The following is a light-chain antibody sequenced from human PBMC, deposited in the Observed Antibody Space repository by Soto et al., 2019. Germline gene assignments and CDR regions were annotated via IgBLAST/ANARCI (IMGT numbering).Light chain of an antibody. CDR1: SRDVGGSNY. CDR2: EVN. V-gene: IGLV2-14*01. CDR3: SSYTSSNTLEV. J-gene: IGLJ1*01. Sequence: ALIQPASVSGSHGQSITISCTGTSRDVGGSNYVSWYQHHPHRAPKLLIYEVNYRPSGVSSRFSGSKSGNTASLTISGLQAEDEADYYCSSYTSSNTLEVFGVGTKVTVL.